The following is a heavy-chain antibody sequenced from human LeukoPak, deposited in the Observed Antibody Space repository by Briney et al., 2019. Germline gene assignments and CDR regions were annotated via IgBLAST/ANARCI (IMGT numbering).Heavy chain of an antibody. Sequence: QVQLQESGPRLVKPSETLSLTCTVSGGPITSYYWSWIRQPPGKGLEWIGYISYSGSTNYNPSLKSRVTISVDTSKNQFSLELNSVTAADTAVYYCARHSGIGAAESSFQHWGQGTLVTVSS. V-gene: IGHV4-59*08. J-gene: IGHJ1*01. D-gene: IGHD6-13*01. CDR2: ISYSGST. CDR3: ARHSGIGAAESSFQH. CDR1: GGPITSYY.